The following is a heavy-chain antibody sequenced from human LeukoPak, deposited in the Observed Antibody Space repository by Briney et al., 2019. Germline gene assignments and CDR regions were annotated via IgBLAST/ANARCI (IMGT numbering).Heavy chain of an antibody. CDR1: GFPFSKYT. V-gene: IGHV3-23*01. Sequence: GGSLRLSCGASGFPFSKYTMSWVRQAPGKGLEWVSGIYGGGSGSTFYAESVKGRFTISRDNSKNTLYLQMNSLRDEDTAIYYCAKDFTPDGIWDIDYWGRGTLITVSS. CDR3: AKDFTPDGIWDIDY. D-gene: IGHD1-20*01. J-gene: IGHJ4*02. CDR2: IYGGGSGST.